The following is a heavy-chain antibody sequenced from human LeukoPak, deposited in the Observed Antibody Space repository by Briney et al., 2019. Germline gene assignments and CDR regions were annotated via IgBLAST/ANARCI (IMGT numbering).Heavy chain of an antibody. Sequence: GGSLRLSCAASGFTFSSYWMSWVRQAPGKGLEWVANIKQYGSEKYYVDSVKGRFTISRDNAKNALYVQMNSLRAEDTAVYYCAKIGAGGWFGELLYPASGYYYMDVWGKGTTVTVSS. V-gene: IGHV3-7*01. D-gene: IGHD3-10*01. CDR1: GFTFSSYW. CDR3: AKIGAGGWFGELLYPASGYYYMDV. J-gene: IGHJ6*03. CDR2: IKQYGSEK.